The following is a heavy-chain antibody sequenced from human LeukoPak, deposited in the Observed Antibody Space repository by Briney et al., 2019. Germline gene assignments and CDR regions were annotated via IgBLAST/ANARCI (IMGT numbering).Heavy chain of an antibody. CDR1: GFTFNNYG. CDR3: ARTYYDILTGYNPYFDY. J-gene: IGHJ4*02. CDR2: IRYNGNNQ. V-gene: IGHV3-30*02. D-gene: IGHD3-9*01. Sequence: PGGSLRLSCAASGFTFNNYGMHWVRQAPGKGLEWVAFIRYNGNNQYYADSVKGRFTISRDNAKNFLYLQMNSLRAEDTAVYYCARTYYDILTGYNPYFDYWGQGILVTVSS.